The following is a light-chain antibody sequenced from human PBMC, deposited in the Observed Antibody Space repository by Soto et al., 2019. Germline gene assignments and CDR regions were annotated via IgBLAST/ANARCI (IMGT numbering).Light chain of an antibody. Sequence: EIVMTHSPATLSVSPCERATLSFRASQTVRNNYLAWYQQKPGQAPRLLIYDASSRATGIPDRFSGGGSGTDFTLTISGLEPEDFAVYYCQQYDSSPPITFGQGTRLEIK. V-gene: IGKV3-20*01. CDR3: QQYDSSPPIT. CDR2: DAS. CDR1: QTVRNNY. J-gene: IGKJ5*01.